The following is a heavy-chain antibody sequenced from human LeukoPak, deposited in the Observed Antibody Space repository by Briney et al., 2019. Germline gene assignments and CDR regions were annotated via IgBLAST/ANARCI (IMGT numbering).Heavy chain of an antibody. CDR1: SGSFSGYY. Sequence: SETLSLTCAVYSGSFSGYYWSWMRQPPGKGLEWIGEINHSGSTNYNPSLKSRVTISVDTSKNQFSLKLSSVTAADTAVYYCARGLYDHSVWGKGTTVTVSS. CDR3: ARGLYDHSV. CDR2: INHSGST. J-gene: IGHJ6*04. V-gene: IGHV4-34*01. D-gene: IGHD3-16*01.